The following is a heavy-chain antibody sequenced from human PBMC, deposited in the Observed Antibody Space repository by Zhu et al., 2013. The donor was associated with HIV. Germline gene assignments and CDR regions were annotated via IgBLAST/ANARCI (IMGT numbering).Heavy chain of an antibody. Sequence: QVRLVQSGAEVKKSGASVKVSCRASGYMFVDYGISWVRQAPGQGLEWMGWISAYNGNTNFAPKFRDRLTLTSDRPTATAYMELRSLTSDDTAVYFCARDRVDSRGYSFGSPPTPSSLWGQGTVVTVSS. CDR3: ARDRVDSRGYSFGSPPTPSSL. D-gene: IGHD3-22*01. CDR2: ISAYNGNT. CDR1: GYMFVDYG. J-gene: IGHJ1*01. V-gene: IGHV1-18*01.